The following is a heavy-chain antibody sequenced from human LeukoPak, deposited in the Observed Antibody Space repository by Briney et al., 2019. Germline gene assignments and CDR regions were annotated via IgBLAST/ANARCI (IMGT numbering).Heavy chain of an antibody. V-gene: IGHV3-53*01. CDR2: IYAAGVT. Sequence: GGSLRLSCAASGFTVSSNFMSWVRQAPGKGLEWVSVIYAAGVTYYADSVKGRFTISRDNSKNTLYLQMNSLRAEDTAVYYCARSGSGWFDYWGQGTLVTVSS. CDR3: ARSGSGWFDY. D-gene: IGHD6-19*01. CDR1: GFTVSSNF. J-gene: IGHJ4*02.